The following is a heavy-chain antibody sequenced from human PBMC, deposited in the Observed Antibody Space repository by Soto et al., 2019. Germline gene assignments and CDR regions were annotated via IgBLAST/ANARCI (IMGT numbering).Heavy chain of an antibody. J-gene: IGHJ2*01. CDR2: IIPILGIA. D-gene: IGHD3-16*01. V-gene: IGHV1-69*02. CDR1: GGTFSSYT. Sequence: QVQLVQSGAEVKKPGSSVKVSCKASGGTFSSYTISWVRQAPGQGLEWMGRIIPILGIANYAQKFQGRVTITADKSTSTAYMELSSLKAEYTAGYDCFVFTGDWYFDHWGRGTLVTVSS. CDR3: FVFTGDWYFDH.